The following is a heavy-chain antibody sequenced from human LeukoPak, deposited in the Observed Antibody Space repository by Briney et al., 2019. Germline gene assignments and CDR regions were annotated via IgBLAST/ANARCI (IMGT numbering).Heavy chain of an antibody. CDR3: ARDGSGISYGNWFDP. V-gene: IGHV3-48*03. Sequence: GGSLRLSCVASGFTFSTYEMNWVRQAPGKGLEWLSYISSSSGSTIYYADSAKGRFTISRDNAKNSVYLQMNSLRVEDTAVYYCARDGSGISYGNWFDPWGQGTLVTVSS. J-gene: IGHJ5*02. CDR1: GFTFSTYE. CDR2: ISSSSGSTI. D-gene: IGHD3-10*01.